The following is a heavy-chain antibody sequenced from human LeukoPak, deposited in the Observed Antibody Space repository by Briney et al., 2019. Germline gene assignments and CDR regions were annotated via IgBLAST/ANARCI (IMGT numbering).Heavy chain of an antibody. J-gene: IGHJ5*02. Sequence: GGSLGLSCAASGFALSRDWMSWFRQAPGKGLEWVANIKQDGSEKYYVDSVKGRFTISRDNAKNSLYLQMNSLRAEDTAVYYCARDDCSSISCYHNWFDPWGQGTLVTVSS. D-gene: IGHD2-2*01. CDR2: IKQDGSEK. V-gene: IGHV3-7*01. CDR3: ARDDCSSISCYHNWFDP. CDR1: GFALSRDW.